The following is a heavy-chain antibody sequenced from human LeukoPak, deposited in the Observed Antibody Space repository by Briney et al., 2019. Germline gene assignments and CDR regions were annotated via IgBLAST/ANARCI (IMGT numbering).Heavy chain of an antibody. J-gene: IGHJ6*02. V-gene: IGHV4-59*01. CDR3: ARRGTSGWYGGYYYGMDV. CDR2: IYYSGST. CDR1: GGSISSYY. D-gene: IGHD6-19*01. Sequence: SETLSLTCTVSGGSISSYYWSWIRQPPGKGLEWIGYIYYSGSTNYNPSLKSRVTISVDTSKNQFSLKLSSVTAADTAVYYCARRGTSGWYGGYYYGMDVWGQGTTVTVSS.